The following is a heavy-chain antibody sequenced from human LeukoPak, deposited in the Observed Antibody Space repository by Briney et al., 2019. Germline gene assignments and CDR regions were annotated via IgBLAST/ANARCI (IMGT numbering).Heavy chain of an antibody. D-gene: IGHD1-26*01. V-gene: IGHV3-7*01. CDR1: GFTFSSYW. CDR3: ARGGGYSGSFNDY. Sequence: GGSLRLSCAASGFTFSSYWMSWVRQAPGKGLEWVANIKQDGSEKYHVDSVKGRFTISRDNAKNSLYLQMNSLRAEDTAVYYCARGGGYSGSFNDYWGQGTLVTVSS. CDR2: IKQDGSEK. J-gene: IGHJ4*02.